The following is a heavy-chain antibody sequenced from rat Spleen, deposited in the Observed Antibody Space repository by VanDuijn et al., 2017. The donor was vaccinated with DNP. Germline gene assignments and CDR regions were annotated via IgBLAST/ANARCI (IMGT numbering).Heavy chain of an antibody. CDR2: IWNTGGT. Sequence: QVQLTESGPGLVQPSETLSLTCAVSGFSLTSYNVHWVRQPPGKDLEWMGVIWNTGGTQYNSALKSRLSISKDTSKTQVFLKMNSLQTEDTATYYCARAQTPYSSYTPFDYWGQGVMVTVSS. J-gene: IGHJ2*01. CDR3: ARAQTPYSSYTPFDY. V-gene: IGHV2-41*01. CDR1: GFSLTSYN. D-gene: IGHD1-2*01.